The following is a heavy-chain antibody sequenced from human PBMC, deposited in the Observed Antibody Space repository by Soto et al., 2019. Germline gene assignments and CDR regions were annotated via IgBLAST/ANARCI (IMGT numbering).Heavy chain of an antibody. CDR3: ARLSGVGYCSGGSCYRPH. CDR1: GYSFISYW. Sequence: GESLKISCKGSGYSFISYWISWVRQMPGKGLEWMGRIDPSDSYTNYSPSFQGHVTISADKSISTAYLQWSSLKASDTAMYYCARLSGVGYCSGGSCYRPHWGQGTLVTVSS. J-gene: IGHJ4*02. CDR2: IDPSDSYT. V-gene: IGHV5-10-1*01. D-gene: IGHD2-15*01.